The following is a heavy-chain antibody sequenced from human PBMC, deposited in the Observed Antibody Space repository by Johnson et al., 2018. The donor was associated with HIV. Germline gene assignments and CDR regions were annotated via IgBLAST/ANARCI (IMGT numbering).Heavy chain of an antibody. Sequence: VLLLESGGGVVQPGRSLRIFCAVSEFTFSHFAMHWVRLAPGKGLEWVALISFDGTKKYYADSVKGRFTISRDDSESTLFLQMNSLTTDDTAVYYCARGGGGSVAFDIWGQGTMVTVSS. CDR2: ISFDGTKK. CDR1: EFTFSHFA. CDR3: ARGGGGSVAFDI. J-gene: IGHJ3*02. D-gene: IGHD1-26*01. V-gene: IGHV3-30*04.